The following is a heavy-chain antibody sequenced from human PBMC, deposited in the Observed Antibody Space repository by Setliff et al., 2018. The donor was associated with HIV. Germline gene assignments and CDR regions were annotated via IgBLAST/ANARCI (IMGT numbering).Heavy chain of an antibody. CDR2: ISGDAGGT. Sequence: GGSLRLSCAASGFDFSNYAMAWVRQAPGKGLEWVSAISGDAGGTYFAGPVEGRFTISRDNAKNSLYLQMNSLRAEDTAVYYCARLGLGCSSSWEPCDAFDIWGQGTMVTVS. V-gene: IGHV3-23*01. CDR1: GFDFSNYA. CDR3: ARLGLGCSSSWEPCDAFDI. D-gene: IGHD6-13*01. J-gene: IGHJ3*02.